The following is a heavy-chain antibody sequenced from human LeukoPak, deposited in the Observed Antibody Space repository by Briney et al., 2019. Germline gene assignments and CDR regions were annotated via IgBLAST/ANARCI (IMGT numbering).Heavy chain of an antibody. CDR3: AKDIGKEQQLLFDY. D-gene: IGHD6-13*01. CDR1: GFTFSSYA. V-gene: IGHV3-9*01. Sequence: GGSLRLSCAASGFTFSSYAMSWVRQAPGKGLEWVSGISWNSGSIGYADSVKGRFTISRDNAKNSLYLQMNSLRAEDTALYYCAKDIGKEQQLLFDYWGQGTPVTVSS. CDR2: ISWNSGSI. J-gene: IGHJ4*02.